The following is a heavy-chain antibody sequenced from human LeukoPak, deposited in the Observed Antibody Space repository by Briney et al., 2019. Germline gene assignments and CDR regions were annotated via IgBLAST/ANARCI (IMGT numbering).Heavy chain of an antibody. D-gene: IGHD3-22*01. CDR3: ARVRTSGSGYYYYYYYGMDV. Sequence: SETLSLTCTASGGSISSYYWSWIRQPPGKGLEWIGEINHSGSTNYNPSLKSRVTISVDTSKNQFSLKLSSVTAADTAVYYCARVRTSGSGYYYYYYYGMDVWGQGTTVTVSS. CDR1: GGSISSYY. CDR2: INHSGST. J-gene: IGHJ6*02. V-gene: IGHV4-34*01.